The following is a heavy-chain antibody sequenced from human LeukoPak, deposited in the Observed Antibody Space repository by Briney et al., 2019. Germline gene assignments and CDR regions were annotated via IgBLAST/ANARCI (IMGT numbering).Heavy chain of an antibody. J-gene: IGHJ4*02. Sequence: KTGGSLRLSCAASGFTFSNYGMSWVRQAPGKGLEWVSAISGSGGTTYYADSVKGRFTVSRDTSKNTLYLHMNSLSAEDTAVYYCAQKGGYIYGLLENWGQGTLVTVSS. CDR3: AQKGGYIYGLLEN. D-gene: IGHD5-18*01. CDR1: GFTFSNYG. V-gene: IGHV3-23*01. CDR2: ISGSGGTT.